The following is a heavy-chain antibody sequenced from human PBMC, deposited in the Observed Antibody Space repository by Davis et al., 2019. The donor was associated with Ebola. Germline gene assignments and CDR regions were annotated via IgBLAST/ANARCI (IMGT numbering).Heavy chain of an antibody. V-gene: IGHV3-7*03. CDR3: ARDPWILWFRGGDYFDY. J-gene: IGHJ4*02. CDR2: IKQDGSEK. Sequence: LSLTCAASGFTFSSYWMSWVRQAPGKGLEWVANIKQDGSEKYYVDSVKGRFTISRDNAKNSLYLQMNSLRAEDTAVYYCARDPWILWFRGGDYFDYWGQGTLVTVSS. CDR1: GFTFSSYW. D-gene: IGHD3-10*01.